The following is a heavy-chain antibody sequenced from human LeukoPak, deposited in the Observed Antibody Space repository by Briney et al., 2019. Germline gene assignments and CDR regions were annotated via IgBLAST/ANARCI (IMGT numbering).Heavy chain of an antibody. Sequence: SETLSLTCTVSGGSISSYYWSWIRQPPGKGLEWIGYIYYSGSTNYNPSLKSRVTISVDTSKNQFSLKRSSVTAADTAVYYCARRGFRYGMGVWGQGTTVTVSS. V-gene: IGHV4-59*01. CDR2: IYYSGST. CDR3: ARRGFRYGMGV. J-gene: IGHJ6*02. CDR1: GGSISSYY. D-gene: IGHD3-22*01.